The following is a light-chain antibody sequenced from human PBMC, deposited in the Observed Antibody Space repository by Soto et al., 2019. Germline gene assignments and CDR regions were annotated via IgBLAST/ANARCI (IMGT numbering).Light chain of an antibody. V-gene: IGKV3-11*01. Sequence: EVVLTQSPGTLPLSPGERATLSCRASQNVSSYVAWYQQKPGQSPRLLIYDASKRATGIPARFSGSGSGADFTLTISSLEPEDFAFYYCQQRFFGPGTKVDIK. J-gene: IGKJ3*01. CDR2: DAS. CDR1: QNVSSY. CDR3: QQRF.